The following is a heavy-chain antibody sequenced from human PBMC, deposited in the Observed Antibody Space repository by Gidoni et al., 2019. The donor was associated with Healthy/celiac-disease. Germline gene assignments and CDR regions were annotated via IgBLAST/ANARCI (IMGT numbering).Heavy chain of an antibody. J-gene: IGHJ6*02. CDR2: MNPNSGNT. CDR3: ARSGIAARPVYYYYGMDV. Sequence: QVQLVQSGAEVKKPGASVKVPCKASGYTFTSYDSNWVRQATGQGLEWMGLMNPNSGNTGNAQKFQGRVTMTRNTSISTAYMELSSLRSEDTAVYYCARSGIAARPVYYYYGMDVWGQGTTVTVSS. V-gene: IGHV1-8*01. D-gene: IGHD6-6*01. CDR1: GYTFTSYD.